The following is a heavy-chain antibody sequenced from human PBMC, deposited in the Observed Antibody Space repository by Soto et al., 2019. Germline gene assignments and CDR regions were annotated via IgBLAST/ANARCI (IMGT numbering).Heavy chain of an antibody. CDR2: IYPGDSDT. Sequence: PGESLKISCKGSGYSFTSYWIGWVRQMPGKGLEWMGIIYPGDSDTRYSPSFQGQVTISADKSISTAYLQWSSLKASDTAMYYCARQLRGWGKNYYYYGMDVWGQGTTVTVSS. CDR1: GYSFTSYW. D-gene: IGHD6-19*01. V-gene: IGHV5-51*01. J-gene: IGHJ6*02. CDR3: ARQLRGWGKNYYYYGMDV.